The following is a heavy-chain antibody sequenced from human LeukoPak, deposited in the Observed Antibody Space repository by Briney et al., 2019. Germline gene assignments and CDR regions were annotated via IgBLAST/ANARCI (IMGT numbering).Heavy chain of an antibody. J-gene: IGHJ4*02. D-gene: IGHD2-21*02. Sequence: ASVKVSCKASGYTFTSYDINWVRQAPGHGLEWMGWISPYNGNANYAQNIQDRVTMTTDTSTATAYLELWSLTYDDTAIYYCARGNDCGGDCYSYYFDYWGQGTPVTVSS. CDR2: ISPYNGNA. CDR3: ARGNDCGGDCYSYYFDY. CDR1: GYTFTSYD. V-gene: IGHV1-18*01.